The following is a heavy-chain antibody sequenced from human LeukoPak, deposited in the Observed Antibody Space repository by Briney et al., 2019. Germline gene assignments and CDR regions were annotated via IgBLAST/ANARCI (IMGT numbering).Heavy chain of an antibody. CDR2: ISISSSTL. CDR1: GFTFGSYG. D-gene: IGHD5-18*01. J-gene: IGHJ4*02. CDR3: ARDRAYSYGRDFDY. V-gene: IGHV3-48*04. Sequence: GGSLRLSCAASGFTFGSYGMNWVRQAPGMGLEWVSHISISSSTLSYADSVKGRFTISRDNAQNSLYLQMNSLRAEDTAVYYCARDRAYSYGRDFDYWGQGTLVTVSS.